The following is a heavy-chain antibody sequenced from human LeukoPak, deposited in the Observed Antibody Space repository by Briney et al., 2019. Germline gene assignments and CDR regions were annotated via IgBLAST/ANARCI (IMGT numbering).Heavy chain of an antibody. Sequence: ASVKVSCKASGYTFTRYYMHWVRQAPGQGLEWMGIIDPSGGSTSYAQNFQGGVTMTRDAATSTVYLELSSLRSEDTAVYYCARDFGEMPNYWGQGTLVTVSS. CDR2: IDPSGGST. CDR3: ARDFGEMPNY. J-gene: IGHJ4*02. V-gene: IGHV1-46*01. CDR1: GYTFTRYY. D-gene: IGHD5-24*01.